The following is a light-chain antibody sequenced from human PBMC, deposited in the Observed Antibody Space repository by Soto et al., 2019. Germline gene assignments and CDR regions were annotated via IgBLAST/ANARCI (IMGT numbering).Light chain of an antibody. CDR1: QSFGTN. CDR2: GAS. V-gene: IGKV3-15*01. CDR3: QQYNNWPPWT. Sequence: RVMTQSPATLSLSPGERATLSCRASQSFGTNVAWYQQKPGQAPRLLIYGASTRATDIPARFSGSGSGTDFTLTISSLQSEDFAVYYCQQYNNWPPWTFGQGTKVEVK. J-gene: IGKJ1*01.